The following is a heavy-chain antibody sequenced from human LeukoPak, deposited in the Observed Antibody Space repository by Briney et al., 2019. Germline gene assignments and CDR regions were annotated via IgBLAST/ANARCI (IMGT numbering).Heavy chain of an antibody. CDR1: GGSFSGYY. Sequence: SETLSLTCAVYGGSFSGYYSSWIRQPPGKGLEWIGEINHSGSTNYNPSLKSRVTISVDTSKNQFSLKLSSVTAADTAVYYCASTPPPDIVATKRYGMDVWGQGTTVTVSS. V-gene: IGHV4-34*01. D-gene: IGHD5-12*01. J-gene: IGHJ6*02. CDR2: INHSGST. CDR3: ASTPPPDIVATKRYGMDV.